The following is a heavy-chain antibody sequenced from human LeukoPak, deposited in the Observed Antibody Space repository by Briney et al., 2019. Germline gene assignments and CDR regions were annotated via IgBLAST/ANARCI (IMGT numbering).Heavy chain of an antibody. Sequence: ASVKVSCKVSGYTLTELSMHWVRQAPGKGLEWMGGFDPEDGETIYAQKFQGRVTMTEDTSTDTAYMELSSLRSEDTAVYYCATPTVISSGYYYRPAWFDPWGQGTLVTVSS. CDR2: FDPEDGET. J-gene: IGHJ5*02. CDR3: ATPTVISSGYYYRPAWFDP. CDR1: GYTLTELS. D-gene: IGHD3-22*01. V-gene: IGHV1-24*01.